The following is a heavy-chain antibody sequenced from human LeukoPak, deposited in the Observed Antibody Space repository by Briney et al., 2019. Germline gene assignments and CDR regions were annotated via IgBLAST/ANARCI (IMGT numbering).Heavy chain of an antibody. V-gene: IGHV3-30*02. CDR2: IRYDGSNK. D-gene: IGHD2-21*02. Sequence: GGSLRFSCAASGFTFSSYAMSWVRQAPGKGLEWVAFIRYDGSNKYYADSVKGRFTISRDNSKNTLYLQMNSLRAEDTAVYYCAKTSAYCGGDCYSRPDYDAFDIWGQGTMVTVSS. CDR3: AKTSAYCGGDCYSRPDYDAFDI. J-gene: IGHJ3*02. CDR1: GFTFSSYA.